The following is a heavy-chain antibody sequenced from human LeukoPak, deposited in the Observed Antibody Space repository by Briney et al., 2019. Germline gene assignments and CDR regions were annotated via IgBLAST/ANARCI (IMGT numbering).Heavy chain of an antibody. CDR1: GGSISSYY. D-gene: IGHD3-22*01. CDR2: IYYSGST. J-gene: IGHJ6*03. Sequence: SETLSLTCTVSGGSISSYYWSWIRQPPGKGLEWIGYIYYSGSTNYNPSLKSRVTISVDTSKNQFSLKLSSVTAADTAVYYCARGYSYYYYYMDVWGKGTTVTVSS. V-gene: IGHV4-59*01. CDR3: ARGYSYYYYYMDV.